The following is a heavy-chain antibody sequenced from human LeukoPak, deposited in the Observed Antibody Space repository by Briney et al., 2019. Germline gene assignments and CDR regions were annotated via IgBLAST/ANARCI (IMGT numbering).Heavy chain of an antibody. Sequence: GESLQISSKASAYGSTSYWIGWVRQMPGNRLEWMGIIYPGDSDTGYSPSLQGQVTISADKSISTAYLQWSCLKASDTAMYYCASFTVNRGYVDYWGQGTLVTVSS. J-gene: IGHJ4*02. D-gene: IGHD4-17*01. V-gene: IGHV5-51*01. CDR3: ASFTVNRGYVDY. CDR2: IYPGDSDT. CDR1: AYGSTSYW.